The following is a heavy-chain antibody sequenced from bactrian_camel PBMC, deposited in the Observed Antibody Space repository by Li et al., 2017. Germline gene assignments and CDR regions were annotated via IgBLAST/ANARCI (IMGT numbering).Heavy chain of an antibody. CDR1: GFTFGAND. D-gene: IGHD3*01. CDR2: ISPSGDST. Sequence: VQLVESGGGLVQPGGSLRLSCVASGFTFGANDMSWVRQALGKELERVSHISPSGDSTYYADDVKGRFTISRDNVNNTLFLQMNNLKIEDTAMYYCVIGYGLSPIVPVGQGTQVTVS. J-gene: IGHJ4*01. V-gene: IGHV3S40*01.